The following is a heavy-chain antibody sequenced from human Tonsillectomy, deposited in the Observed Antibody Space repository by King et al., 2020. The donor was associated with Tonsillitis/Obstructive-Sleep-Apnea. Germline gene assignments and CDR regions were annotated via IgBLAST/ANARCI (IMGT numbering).Heavy chain of an antibody. D-gene: IGHD3-22*01. J-gene: IGHJ4*02. CDR3: AGHEGPLDDTGIGY. CDR1: GGSISSYY. CDR2: IYYSGST. Sequence: QLQESGPGLVKPSETLSLTCTVSGGSISSYYWSWIRQPPGKGLEWIGYIYYSGSTNYNPSLKSRVTISVDTSKNQFSLKLSSVTAADTAVYYCAGHEGPLDDTGIGYWGQGTLVTVSS. V-gene: IGHV4-59*08.